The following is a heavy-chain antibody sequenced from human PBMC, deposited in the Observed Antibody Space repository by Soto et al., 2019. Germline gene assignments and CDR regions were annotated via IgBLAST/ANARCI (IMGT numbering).Heavy chain of an antibody. J-gene: IGHJ4*02. Sequence: ASVKVSCKASGYTCTSYAMHWVRQAPGQRLEWMGWINAGNGNTKYSQKFQGRVTITRDTSASTAYMELSSLRSEDTAVYYCARSPGYSYGDYWGQGTLVTVSS. CDR1: GYTCTSYA. CDR2: INAGNGNT. V-gene: IGHV1-3*01. CDR3: ARSPGYSYGDY. D-gene: IGHD5-18*01.